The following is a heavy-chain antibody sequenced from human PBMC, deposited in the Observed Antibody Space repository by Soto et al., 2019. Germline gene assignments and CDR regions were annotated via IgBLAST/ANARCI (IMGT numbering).Heavy chain of an antibody. J-gene: IGHJ4*02. V-gene: IGHV6-1*01. Sequence: SQTLSLTCAISGDSVSSPSAALSWIRQSPSRGLEWLGRTYYRSKWYSDYAVSVKSRITINPDTSKNQFSLQLNSVTPEDTAVYYCARGSYYSGWVWGQGTLVTVSS. CDR3: ARGSYYSGWV. CDR2: TYYRSKWYS. CDR1: GDSVSSPSAA. D-gene: IGHD6-19*01.